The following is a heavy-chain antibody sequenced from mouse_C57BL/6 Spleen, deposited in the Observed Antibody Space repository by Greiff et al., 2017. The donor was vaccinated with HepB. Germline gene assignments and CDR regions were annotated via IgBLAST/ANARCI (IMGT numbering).Heavy chain of an antibody. V-gene: IGHV1-55*01. Sequence: VQLQQPGAELVKPGASVKMSCKASGYTFTSYWITWVKQRPGQGLEWIGDIYPGSGSTNYNEKFKSKATLTVDTSSSTAYMQLSSLTSEDSAVYYCARGGDYYGSSPWFAYWGQGTLVTVSA. J-gene: IGHJ3*01. CDR1: GYTFTSYW. CDR3: ARGGDYYGSSPWFAY. CDR2: IYPGSGST. D-gene: IGHD1-1*01.